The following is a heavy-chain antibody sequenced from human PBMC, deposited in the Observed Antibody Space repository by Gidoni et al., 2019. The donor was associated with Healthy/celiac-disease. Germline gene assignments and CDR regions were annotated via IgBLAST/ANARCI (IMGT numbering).Heavy chain of an antibody. CDR3: ARISYYGSGSYSPHDAFDI. J-gene: IGHJ3*02. Sequence: QVTLKESGPVLVKPTETLTLTCTVSGFSLSNARMGVSWIRQPPGKALEWLAHIFSNDEKSYSTSLKSRLTISKDTSKSQVVLTMTNMDPVDTATYYCARISYYGSGSYSPHDAFDIWGQGTMVTVSS. V-gene: IGHV2-26*01. D-gene: IGHD3-10*01. CDR1: GFSLSNARMG. CDR2: IFSNDEK.